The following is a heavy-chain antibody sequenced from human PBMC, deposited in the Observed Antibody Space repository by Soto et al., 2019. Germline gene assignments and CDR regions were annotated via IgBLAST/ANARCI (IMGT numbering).Heavy chain of an antibody. CDR3: AREGAAGHYYYYGMDV. CDR1: GYTFTGYY. CDR2: INPNSGGT. J-gene: IGHJ6*02. D-gene: IGHD6-19*01. V-gene: IGHV1-2*02. Sequence: QVQLVQSGAEVKKPGASVKVSCKASGYTFTGYYMHWVRQAPGQGLEWMGWINPNSGGTNYAQKFQGGVTMARDTSISTAYMELSRLRSDDTAVYYCAREGAAGHYYYYGMDVWGQGTTVTVSS.